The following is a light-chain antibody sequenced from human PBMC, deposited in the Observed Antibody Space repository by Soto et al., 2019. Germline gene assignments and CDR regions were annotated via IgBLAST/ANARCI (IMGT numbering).Light chain of an antibody. CDR1: QSVSSY. Sequence: EIVLTQSPATLSLSPGERATLSCRASQSVSSYLAWYQQKPGQAPRLLIYDASNRATGIPARFSGSGSGTDFTLTISCLQSEDFATYYCQWYYSYPGTFGQGTKVDI. V-gene: IGKV3-11*01. CDR3: QWYYSYPGT. J-gene: IGKJ1*01. CDR2: DAS.